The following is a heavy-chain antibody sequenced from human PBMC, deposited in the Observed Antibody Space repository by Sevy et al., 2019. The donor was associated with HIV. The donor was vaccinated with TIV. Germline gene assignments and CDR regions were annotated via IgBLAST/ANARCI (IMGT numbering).Heavy chain of an antibody. CDR1: AFTFSTYG. Sequence: GGSLRLSCVASAFTFSTYGMHWVRQAPGKGLEWVSVISFDGSHKYYADSVKGRCTVSRDNSKNTLNLQMNSLRAEDPAVYYCARDLRPHLLYSDFWSGYSGMDVWGQGTTVTVSS. CDR2: ISFDGSHK. V-gene: IGHV3-30*03. J-gene: IGHJ6*02. CDR3: ARDLRPHLLYSDFWSGYSGMDV. D-gene: IGHD3-3*01.